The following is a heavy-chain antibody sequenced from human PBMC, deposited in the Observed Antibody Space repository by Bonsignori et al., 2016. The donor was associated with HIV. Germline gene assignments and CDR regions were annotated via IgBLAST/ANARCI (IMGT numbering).Heavy chain of an antibody. CDR3: ATVGSLTSPP. J-gene: IGHJ5*02. D-gene: IGHD2/OR15-2a*01. CDR1: GYTFTAYN. V-gene: IGHV1-69-2*01. Sequence: VQVVQSGAEVKKPGATVKISCKVSGYTFTAYNMHWVQQAPGKGLEWMGVVDPEDGETIYAEKFQGRITITADTSTDTTYMELSSLVSEDTAVYYCATVGSLTSPPLGQGTLVTVSS. CDR2: VDPEDGET.